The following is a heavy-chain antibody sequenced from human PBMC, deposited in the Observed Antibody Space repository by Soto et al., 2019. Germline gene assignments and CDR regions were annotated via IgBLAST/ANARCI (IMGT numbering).Heavy chain of an antibody. D-gene: IGHD1-1*01. Sequence: QVPLQPWGAGLLKPSETLSLTCVVYGGSFSGYYWSWIRQPPGKGLEWIGEISRSGNTNYNPSLTSRVTISVDTTKNLFSLNLTSVTAADTAVYYCPRALYKLEAAINWFDPWGQGTLVTVSS. CDR3: PRALYKLEAAINWFDP. J-gene: IGHJ5*02. CDR1: GGSFSGYY. V-gene: IGHV4-34*01. CDR2: ISRSGNT.